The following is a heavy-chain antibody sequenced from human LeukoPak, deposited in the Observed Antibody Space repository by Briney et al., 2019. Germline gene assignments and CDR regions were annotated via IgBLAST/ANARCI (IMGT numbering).Heavy chain of an antibody. CDR3: ARTGYSSSWSKFPLDY. CDR2: IYHSGST. J-gene: IGHJ4*02. D-gene: IGHD6-13*01. CDR1: GGSISSSNW. V-gene: IGHV4-4*02. Sequence: SGTLSLTCAVSGGSISSSNWWSWVRQPPGKGLEWIGEIYHSGSTNYNPSLKSRVTISVDKSKNQFSLKLSSVTAADTAVYYCARTGYSSSWSKFPLDYWGQGTLVTVSS.